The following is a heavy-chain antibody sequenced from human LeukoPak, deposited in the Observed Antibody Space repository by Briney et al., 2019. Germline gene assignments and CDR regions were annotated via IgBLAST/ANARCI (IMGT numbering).Heavy chain of an antibody. CDR3: ARTEGTPYQLDY. D-gene: IGHD2-2*01. V-gene: IGHV5-51*01. CDR1: GYIFNTYW. CDR2: ISPADSDT. J-gene: IGHJ4*02. Sequence: GESQKISCEGSGYIFNTYWIGWVRQMPGKGLEWTGSISPADSDTTYNPSFQGQVTISADDSISTAYLQWSSLRASDTAMYYCARTEGTPYQLDYWGQGTLVTVSS.